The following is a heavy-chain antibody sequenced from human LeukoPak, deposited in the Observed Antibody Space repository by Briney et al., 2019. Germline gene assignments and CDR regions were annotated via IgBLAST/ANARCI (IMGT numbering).Heavy chain of an antibody. Sequence: PSETLSLTCAVYGGSFSGYYWSWIRQPPGEGLEWIGEINHSGSTNYNPSLKSRVTISVDTSKNQFSLKLSSVTAADTAVYYCARARWWLRYFDYWGQGTLVTVSS. CDR3: ARARWWLRYFDY. D-gene: IGHD5-12*01. V-gene: IGHV4-34*01. CDR2: INHSGST. CDR1: GGSFSGYY. J-gene: IGHJ4*02.